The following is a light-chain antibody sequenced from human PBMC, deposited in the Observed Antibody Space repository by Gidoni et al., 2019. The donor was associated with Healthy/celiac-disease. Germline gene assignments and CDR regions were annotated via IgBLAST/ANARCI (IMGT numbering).Light chain of an antibody. V-gene: IGKV1-39*01. J-gene: IGKJ3*01. CDR3: QQSYSTPFT. CDR2: AAS. Sequence: ITCRASQSISSYLNWYQQKPGKAPKLLIYAASSLQSGVPSRFSGSGSGTDFTLTISSLQPEDFATYYCQQSYSTPFTFGPGTKVDIK. CDR1: QSISSY.